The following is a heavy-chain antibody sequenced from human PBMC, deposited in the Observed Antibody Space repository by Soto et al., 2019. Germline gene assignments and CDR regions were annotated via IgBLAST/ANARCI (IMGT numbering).Heavy chain of an antibody. CDR3: ARTPRGQWELPYYYYGMDV. CDR2: ISYDGSNK. CDR1: GFTFSSYA. J-gene: IGHJ6*01. Sequence: QVQLVESGGGVVQPGRSLRLSCAASGFTFSSYAMHWVRQAPGKGLEWVAVISYDGSNKYYADSVKGRFTLSRDNSKNTLYLQMSSLRAEDTAVYYCARTPRGQWELPYYYYGMDVW. D-gene: IGHD1-26*01. V-gene: IGHV3-30-3*01.